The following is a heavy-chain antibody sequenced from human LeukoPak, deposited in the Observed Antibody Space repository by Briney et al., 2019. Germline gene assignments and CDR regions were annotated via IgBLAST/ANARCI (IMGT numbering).Heavy chain of an antibody. CDR3: ARTGAWFDP. D-gene: IGHD7-27*01. J-gene: IGHJ5*02. Sequence: SETLSLTCTVSGGSISSYYWSWIRQPPGKGLEGIGDIYYRGSTKYNPSLKSRVTISVDTSKNQFSLKLSSVTAADTAVYYCARTGAWFDPWGQGTLVTVSS. CDR1: GGSISSYY. CDR2: IYYRGST. V-gene: IGHV4-59*01.